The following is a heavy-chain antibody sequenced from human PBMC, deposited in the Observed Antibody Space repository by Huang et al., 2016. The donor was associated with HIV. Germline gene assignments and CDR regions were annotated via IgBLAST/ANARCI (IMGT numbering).Heavy chain of an antibody. D-gene: IGHD6-6*01. CDR3: ARRFSSSSGYFDY. J-gene: IGHJ4*02. CDR2: SCPDDPDT. V-gene: IGHV5-51*01. Sequence: VQLVQSGAEVKKPGESLKISCKGSGYSFSSYWIAWVRQMPGKGLEWRGCSCPDDPDTTYSPSFEGQVTISADKSIGTAYLQWSSLKASDTAMYYCARRFSSSSGYFDYWGQGSLVTVSS. CDR1: GYSFSSYW.